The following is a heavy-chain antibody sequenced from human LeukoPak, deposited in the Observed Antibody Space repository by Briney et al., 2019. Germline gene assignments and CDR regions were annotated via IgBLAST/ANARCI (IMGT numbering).Heavy chain of an antibody. D-gene: IGHD1-26*01. CDR1: KFSFSSYA. V-gene: IGHV3-23*01. CDR2: ISGGGGNT. J-gene: IGHJ3*02. CDR3: GKNRYSGSLSPFDI. Sequence: GGSLRLSCAASKFSFSSYAMSWVRQAPGKGLEWVSAISGGGGNTYYADSVKGRFTISRDDSKNTLYLQMNSLRAEDTAVYYCGKNRYSGSLSPFDIWGQGTMVTVSS.